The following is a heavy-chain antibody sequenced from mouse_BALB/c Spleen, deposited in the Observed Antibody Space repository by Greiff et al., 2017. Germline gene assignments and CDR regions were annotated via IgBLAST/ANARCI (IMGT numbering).Heavy chain of an antibody. J-gene: IGHJ4*01. Sequence: EVQGVESGGDLVKPGGSLKLSCAASGFTFSSYGMSWVRQTPDKRLEWVATISSGGSYTYYPDSVTGRFTISRDNAKNTLYLQMSSLKSEDTAMYYCARQREGAMDYWGQGTSVTVSA. CDR3: ARQREGAMDY. V-gene: IGHV5-6*01. CDR2: ISSGGSYT. CDR1: GFTFSSYG.